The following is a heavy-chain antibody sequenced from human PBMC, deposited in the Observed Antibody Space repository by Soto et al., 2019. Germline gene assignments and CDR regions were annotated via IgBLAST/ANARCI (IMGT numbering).Heavy chain of an antibody. Sequence: EVQLVETGGGLIQPGGSLRLSCAASGLIVSTNYMNWVRQAPGKGLEWVSVLYSGGSTHYAGSVKGRFIISRDNSKNTLYLQMNSLRAEDTAVYYCARDRRGDECDAFDIWGHGTLVTVSS. D-gene: IGHD3-10*01. CDR2: LYSGGST. V-gene: IGHV3-53*02. CDR1: GLIVSTNY. J-gene: IGHJ3*02. CDR3: ARDRRGDECDAFDI.